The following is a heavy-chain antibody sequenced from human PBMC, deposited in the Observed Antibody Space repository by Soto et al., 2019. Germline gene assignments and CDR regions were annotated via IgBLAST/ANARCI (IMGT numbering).Heavy chain of an antibody. J-gene: IGHJ4*02. V-gene: IGHV5-10-1*01. D-gene: IGHD3-22*01. CDR3: ARQIYDSDTGPNFQYYFDS. Sequence: GESLKISCKGSGYSFAGYWITWVRQKPGKGLEWMGRIDPSDSQTYYSPSFRGHVTISVTKSVTTVFLQWSSPRASDTAMYYCARQIYDSDTGPNFQYYFDSWGQGTPVTVSS. CDR2: IDPSDSQT. CDR1: GYSFAGYW.